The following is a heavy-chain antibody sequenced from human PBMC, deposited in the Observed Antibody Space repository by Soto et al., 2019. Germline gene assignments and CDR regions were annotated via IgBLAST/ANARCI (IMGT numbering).Heavy chain of an antibody. V-gene: IGHV1-69*01. CDR2: IIPIFGTT. CDR3: ARGRAKAHFYYGMDV. Sequence: QDQMVQSGTEVKKPGSSLRVSCKASGGTFSGYGISWVRQAPGQGLEWMGGIIPIFGTTNYAQKFRDRVTISADEGRSTGYMDLSSLRTEDTAVYYCARGRAKAHFYYGMDVWGQGTAVTVSS. J-gene: IGHJ6*02. CDR1: GGTFSGYG.